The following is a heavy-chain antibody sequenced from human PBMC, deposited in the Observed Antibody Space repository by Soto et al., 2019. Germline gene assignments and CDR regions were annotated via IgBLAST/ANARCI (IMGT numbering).Heavy chain of an antibody. V-gene: IGHV4-34*01. CDR1: VGSFSDSY. Sequence: SETLSVTCAFFVGSFSDSYWSWIRQSPEKGLEWIGEITNSGSTYYNPSLKSRVTISGDTSKNQFSLDVRSVTAADTAVYFCARGRTAIATRWFDSWGQGTLVTVSS. CDR2: ITNSGST. CDR3: ARGRTAIATRWFDS. J-gene: IGHJ5*01. D-gene: IGHD1-1*01.